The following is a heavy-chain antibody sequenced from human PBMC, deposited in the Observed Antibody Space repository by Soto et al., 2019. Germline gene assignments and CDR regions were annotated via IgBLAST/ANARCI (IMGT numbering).Heavy chain of an antibody. V-gene: IGHV4-59*01. Sequence: PSETLSLTSTVSGGSISSYYWSWIRQPPGKGLEWIGYIYYSGSTNYNPSLKSRVTISVDTSKNQFSLKLSSVTAADTAVYYCARSDCSSTSCYWSGVVGFDYWGQGTLVTVSS. CDR1: GGSISSYY. CDR3: ARSDCSSTSCYWSGVVGFDY. CDR2: IYYSGST. J-gene: IGHJ4*02. D-gene: IGHD2-2*01.